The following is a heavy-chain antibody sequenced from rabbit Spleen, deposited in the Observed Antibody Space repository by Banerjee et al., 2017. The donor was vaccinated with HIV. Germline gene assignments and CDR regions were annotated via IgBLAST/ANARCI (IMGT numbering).Heavy chain of an antibody. J-gene: IGHJ4*01. V-gene: IGHV1S47*01. CDR1: GFSLSNGYY. CDR3: ARLFAYAGYAGFGYATLDYFNL. CDR2: ISTGSGST. D-gene: IGHD6-1*01. Sequence: QEQLEESGGGLVKPEGSLTLTCKASGFSLSNGYYLCWVRQAPGKRPESIACISTGSGSTYYASWAKGRFTISRSTSLNTVTLQVTSLTDADTATYFCARLFAYAGYAGFGYATLDYFNLWGPGTLVTVS.